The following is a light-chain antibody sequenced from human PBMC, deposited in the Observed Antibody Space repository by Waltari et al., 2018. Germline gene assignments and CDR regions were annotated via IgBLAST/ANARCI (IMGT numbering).Light chain of an antibody. CDR1: TGAVTSGNF. J-gene: IGLJ3*02. CDR2: STT. Sequence: QTVVTQEPSLTVSPGGTVTLTCASSTGAVTSGNFPNWFQRKPGQAPRPLIYSTTHKYSWTPARFSGSLRGGRADLTLSGVQPDDEAEYYCLLYFGGPQLAVFGGGTRLTVL. CDR3: LLYFGGPQLAV. V-gene: IGLV7-43*01.